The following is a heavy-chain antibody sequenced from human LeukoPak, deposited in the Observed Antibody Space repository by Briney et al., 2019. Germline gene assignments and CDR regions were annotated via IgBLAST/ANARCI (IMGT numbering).Heavy chain of an antibody. CDR3: ARGDCSSTICYSPMDV. D-gene: IGHD2-2*01. CDR1: GGSISSYY. CDR2: IYYSGST. J-gene: IGHJ6*03. V-gene: IGHV4-59*08. Sequence: KPSETLSLTCTVSGGSISSYYWSWIRQPPGKGLEWIGYIYYSGSTNYNPSLKSRVTISVDTSKNQFSLKVSSVTAADTAVYYCARGDCSSTICYSPMDVWGKGTTVTVSS.